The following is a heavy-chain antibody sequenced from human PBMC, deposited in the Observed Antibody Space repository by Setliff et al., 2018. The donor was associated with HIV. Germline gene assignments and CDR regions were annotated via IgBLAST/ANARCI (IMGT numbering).Heavy chain of an antibody. CDR2: IYHSGTT. V-gene: IGHV4-38-2*01. CDR3: AQEERDAYNYWFDP. D-gene: IGHD1-1*01. J-gene: IGHJ5*02. Sequence: KSSETLSLTCAVSGYSISSGYYWGWIRQPPGKGLEWVGSIYHSGTTYYNPSLKSRVTISVDTSKNQFSLTLSSVTAADTAVYYCAQEERDAYNYWFDPWGQGTLVTVSS. CDR1: GYSISSGYY.